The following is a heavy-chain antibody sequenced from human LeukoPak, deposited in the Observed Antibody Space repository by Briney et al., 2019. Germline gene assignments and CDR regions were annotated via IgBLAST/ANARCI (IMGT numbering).Heavy chain of an antibody. CDR1: GFTFSSYA. CDR2: ISYDGSNK. J-gene: IGHJ4*02. V-gene: IGHV3-30-3*01. D-gene: IGHD2-15*01. Sequence: GGSLRLSCAASGFTFSSYAMHWVRQAPGTGLEWVAVISYDGSNKYYADSVKGRFTISRDNSKNTLYLQMNSLRAEDTAVYYCAKDRRVVVAAPHFDYWGQGTLVTVSS. CDR3: AKDRRVVVAAPHFDY.